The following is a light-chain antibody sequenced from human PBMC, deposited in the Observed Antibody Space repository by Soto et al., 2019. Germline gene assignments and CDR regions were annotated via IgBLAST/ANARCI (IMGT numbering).Light chain of an antibody. Sequence: DIQMTQSPSTLSASVGDRVTITCRASQTISNWLAWYQQKPGKAPKVLLFDASTVDGGVPSRFSGRRSGTDFTLTISSLQPSDFATYYCQQYNTYPLTFGGGTKVEI. CDR3: QQYNTYPLT. J-gene: IGKJ4*01. V-gene: IGKV1-5*01. CDR1: QTISNW. CDR2: DAS.